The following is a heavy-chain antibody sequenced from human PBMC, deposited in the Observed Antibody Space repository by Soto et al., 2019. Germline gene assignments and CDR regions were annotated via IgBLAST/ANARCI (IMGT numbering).Heavy chain of an antibody. J-gene: IGHJ4*02. Sequence: SETLSLTCTVSGVSISSYYWSWIRQPPGKGLEWIGYIYYSGSTNYNPPLKSRVTISVDTSKNQFSLKLSSVTTADTAVYYCARGLRTYYYDSSGYYGDYFDYWGQGTLVTVSS. CDR1: GVSISSYY. CDR2: IYYSGST. CDR3: ARGLRTYYYDSSGYYGDYFDY. V-gene: IGHV4-59*01. D-gene: IGHD3-22*01.